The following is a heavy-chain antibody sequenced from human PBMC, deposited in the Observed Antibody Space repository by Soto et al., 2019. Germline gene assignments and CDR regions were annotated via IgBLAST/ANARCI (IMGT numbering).Heavy chain of an antibody. D-gene: IGHD3-16*01. J-gene: IGHJ3*02. CDR3: AKDSDYANTDAFDI. CDR2: ISGSGGST. Sequence: APGKGLEWVSAISGSGGSTYYADSVKGRFTISRDNSKNTLYLQMNSLRAEDTAVYYCAKDSDYANTDAFDIWGQGTMVTVSS. V-gene: IGHV3-23*01.